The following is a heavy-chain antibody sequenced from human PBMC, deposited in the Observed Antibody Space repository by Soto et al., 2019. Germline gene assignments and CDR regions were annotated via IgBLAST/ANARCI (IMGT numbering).Heavy chain of an antibody. V-gene: IGHV4-39*01. CDR3: RFYYDSSGYLDAFDI. D-gene: IGHD3-22*01. CDR1: GDSISSSSYY. Sequence: PSETLSLTCTVSGDSISSSSYYWGWIRQPPGKGPEWIGSIYYSGSTYYNPSLKSRVTISVDTSKNQFSLKLSSVTAADTAVYYCRFYYDSSGYLDAFDIWGQGTMVTVSS. CDR2: IYYSGST. J-gene: IGHJ3*02.